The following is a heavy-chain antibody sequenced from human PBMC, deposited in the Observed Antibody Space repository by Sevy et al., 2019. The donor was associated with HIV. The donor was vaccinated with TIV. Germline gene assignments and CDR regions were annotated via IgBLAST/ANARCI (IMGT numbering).Heavy chain of an antibody. D-gene: IGHD2-8*01. V-gene: IGHV3-23*01. Sequence: GGSLRLSCAASGFTFSRYTMTWVRQAPGKGLEWVSTFCFGDGSMNYAYSAKGRFTISRDNSKDTLYLQMNNLRAEDTAMYYCVREGCTKPHDFWGQGTLVTVSS. J-gene: IGHJ4*02. CDR2: FCFGDGSM. CDR1: GFTFSRYT. CDR3: VREGCTKPHDF.